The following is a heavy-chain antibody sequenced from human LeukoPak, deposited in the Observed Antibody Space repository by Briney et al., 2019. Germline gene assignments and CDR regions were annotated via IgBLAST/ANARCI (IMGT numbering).Heavy chain of an antibody. J-gene: IGHJ3*02. D-gene: IGHD3-10*01. V-gene: IGHV3-7*01. CDR3: ARDEDRYGSGIVAFDI. CDR1: GFTFSSYW. CDR2: IKQDGSEK. Sequence: PGGSLRLSCAASGFTFSSYWMSWVRQAPGKGLEWVANIKQDGSEKYYVDSVKGRFTISRDNAKNSLYLQMNSLRAEDTAVYYCARDEDRYGSGIVAFDIWGQGTMVTVSS.